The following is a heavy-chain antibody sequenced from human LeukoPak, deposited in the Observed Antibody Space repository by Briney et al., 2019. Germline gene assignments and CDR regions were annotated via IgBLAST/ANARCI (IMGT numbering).Heavy chain of an antibody. CDR1: GYTFIGYN. J-gene: IGHJ4*02. CDR3: TRSDSSGWKDH. V-gene: IGHV1-2*02. D-gene: IGHD6-19*01. Sequence: ASVKVSCKASGYTFIGYNMHWVRQAPGQGLEWMGWINPNSGGTNYAQKFQGRVTMTRDTSISTAYMELSRLTSDDTAVYYCTRSDSSGWKDHWGQGTLVTVSS. CDR2: INPNSGGT.